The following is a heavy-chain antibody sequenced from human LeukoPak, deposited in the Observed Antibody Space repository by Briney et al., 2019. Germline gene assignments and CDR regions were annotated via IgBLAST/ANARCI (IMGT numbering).Heavy chain of an antibody. CDR2: IRYDGSNK. Sequence: GGSLRLSCAASGFTFSSYGMHWVRQAPGKGLEWVAFIRYDGSNKYYADSVKGRFTISRDNSKNTLYLQMNSLRAEDTAVYYCAKGPPYDQYYFGYWGQGTLVTVSS. J-gene: IGHJ4*02. D-gene: IGHD3-22*01. CDR1: GFTFSSYG. CDR3: AKGPPYDQYYFGY. V-gene: IGHV3-30*02.